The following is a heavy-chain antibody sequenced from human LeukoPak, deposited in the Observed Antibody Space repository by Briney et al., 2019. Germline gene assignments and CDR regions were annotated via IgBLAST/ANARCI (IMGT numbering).Heavy chain of an antibody. CDR3: AREIVATIGFDY. CDR2: ISYDARNN. V-gene: IGHV3-30*04. Sequence: GGSLRLSCAASGFTFSRSAMHWVRQAPGKGLEWVAVISYDARNNYYADSVKGRFTTSRDNSKSTLYLQMNSLRPEDTAVYYCAREIVATIGFDYWGQGTLVTVSS. J-gene: IGHJ4*02. CDR1: GFTFSRSA. D-gene: IGHD5-12*01.